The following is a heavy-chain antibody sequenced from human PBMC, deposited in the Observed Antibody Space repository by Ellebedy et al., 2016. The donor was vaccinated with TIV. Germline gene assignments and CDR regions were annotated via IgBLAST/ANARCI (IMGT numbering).Heavy chain of an antibody. CDR1: GYTFTSYG. D-gene: IGHD2-21*01. CDR2: ISAYNGNT. Sequence: ASVKVSCXASGYTFTSYGISWVRQAPGQGLEWMGWISAYNGNTNYAQKLQGRVTMTTDTSTSTAYMELRSLRSDDTAVYYCARDGILLARRGYYGMDVWGQGTTVTVSS. J-gene: IGHJ6*02. V-gene: IGHV1-18*01. CDR3: ARDGILLARRGYYGMDV.